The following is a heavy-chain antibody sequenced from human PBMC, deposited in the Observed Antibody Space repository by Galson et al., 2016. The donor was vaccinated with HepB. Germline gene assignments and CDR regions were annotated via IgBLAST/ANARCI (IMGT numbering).Heavy chain of an antibody. V-gene: IGHV3-53*01. J-gene: IGHJ4*02. CDR2: IYIGGNT. CDR3: ASSAYSSSWAVVDY. D-gene: IGHD6-13*01. CDR1: GFTVSSNY. Sequence: SLRLSCAASGFTVSSNYMSWVRQAPGKGLEWVSVIYIGGNTYYADSVKGRFTISRDNSKNTLYLQMNSLRAEDTAVYYCASSAYSSSWAVVDYWGQGTLVTVSS.